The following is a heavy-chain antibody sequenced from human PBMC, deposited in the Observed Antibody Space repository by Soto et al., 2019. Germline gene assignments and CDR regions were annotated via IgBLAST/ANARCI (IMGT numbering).Heavy chain of an antibody. CDR1: GFTFSSFG. CDR3: AKDRSGSSGPGLDY. D-gene: IGHD1-26*01. Sequence: SCAASGFTFSSFGMHWVRQAPGKGLEWVTVISYDGSNKYYADSVKGRFAISRDNSKNTLSLEMNSLRAEDTAVYYCAKDRSGSSGPGLDYWGQGTLVTVSS. V-gene: IGHV3-30*18. J-gene: IGHJ4*02. CDR2: ISYDGSNK.